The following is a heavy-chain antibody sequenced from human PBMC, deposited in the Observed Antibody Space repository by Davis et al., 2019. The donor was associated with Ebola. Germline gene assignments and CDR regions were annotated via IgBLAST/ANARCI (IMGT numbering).Heavy chain of an antibody. CDR2: INHSGST. CDR1: GGSFSGYY. D-gene: IGHD3-10*01. J-gene: IGHJ4*02. CDR3: ASRWSYYFDY. Sequence: PSETLSLTCAVYGGSFSGYYWSWIRQPPGKGLEWIGEINHSGSTNYNPSLKSRVTISVDTSKNQFSLKLSSVTAADTAVYYCASRWSYYFDYWGQGTLVTVSS. V-gene: IGHV4-34*01.